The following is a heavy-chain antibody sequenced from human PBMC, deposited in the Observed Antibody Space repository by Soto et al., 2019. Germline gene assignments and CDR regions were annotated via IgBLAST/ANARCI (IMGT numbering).Heavy chain of an antibody. CDR3: AGRSDDGLDN. Sequence: EVQLVESGGGLVKPGGSLRLSCAASGFSLSDYSMNWIRQAPGKGLEWVASISSSSSFIHYAESMKGRFTISRDNAKNSLKLEMNSLSAADRAAYYSAGRSDDGLDNWGQGTLVTVSS. D-gene: IGHD1-1*01. J-gene: IGHJ4*02. CDR1: GFSLSDYS. V-gene: IGHV3-21*01. CDR2: ISSSSSFI.